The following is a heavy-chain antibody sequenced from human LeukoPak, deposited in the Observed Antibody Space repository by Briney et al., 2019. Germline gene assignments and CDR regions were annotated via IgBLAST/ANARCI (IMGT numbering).Heavy chain of an antibody. CDR3: ARDVWGVGAPRLDY. Sequence: EASVKVSCKASGYTFTGYYMHWVRQAPGQGLEWVGWINPNSGDTNFAQKFQGRVTMTRDTPISTAYMELSRLRSDDTAVYYCARDVWGVGAPRLDYWGQGTLVTVSS. D-gene: IGHD3-16*01. CDR1: GYTFTGYY. V-gene: IGHV1-2*02. J-gene: IGHJ4*02. CDR2: INPNSGDT.